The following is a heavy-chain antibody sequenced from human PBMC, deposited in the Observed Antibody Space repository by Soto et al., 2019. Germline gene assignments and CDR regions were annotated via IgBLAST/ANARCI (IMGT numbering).Heavy chain of an antibody. J-gene: IGHJ3*02. CDR3: ARDYSYYDSSGYSTEAFDI. CDR1: GYTFTSYG. Sequence: ASVKVSCKASGYTFTSYGISWVRQAPGQGPEWMGWISAYNGNTNYAQKLQGRVTMTTDTSTSTAYMELRSLRSDDTAVYYCARDYSYYDSSGYSTEAFDIWGQGXMVTV. V-gene: IGHV1-18*01. CDR2: ISAYNGNT. D-gene: IGHD3-22*01.